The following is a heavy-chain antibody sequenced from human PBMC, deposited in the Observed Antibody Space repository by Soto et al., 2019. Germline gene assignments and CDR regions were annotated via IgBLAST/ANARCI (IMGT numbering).Heavy chain of an antibody. Sequence: QVQLVDSGGGVVQPGRSLRLSCAASGFPFSSYAIHWVRQAPGKGLEWVAFISCDGSNTYYADSVRGRFSVSRDNSNNTLNLQRNSLEAEDPAVYYCARSTSGDGYNPLDYWGQGTLVTVSS. D-gene: IGHD1-1*01. CDR2: ISCDGSNT. CDR1: GFPFSSYA. V-gene: IGHV3-30-3*01. J-gene: IGHJ4*02. CDR3: ARSTSGDGYNPLDY.